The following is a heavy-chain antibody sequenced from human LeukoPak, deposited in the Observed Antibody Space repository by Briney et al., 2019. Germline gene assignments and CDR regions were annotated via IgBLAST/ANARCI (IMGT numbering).Heavy chain of an antibody. V-gene: IGHV4-61*02. CDR3: ARDASGRINWFDP. Sequence: PSETLSLTCTVSGGSISSGSYYWSWIRQPAGKGLEWIGRIHTSGSTNYSPSLKSRVTISVDTSKNQFSLKLSSVTAADAAVYYCARDASGRINWFDPWGQGTLVTVSS. J-gene: IGHJ5*02. CDR1: GGSISSGSYY. CDR2: IHTSGST. D-gene: IGHD3-10*01.